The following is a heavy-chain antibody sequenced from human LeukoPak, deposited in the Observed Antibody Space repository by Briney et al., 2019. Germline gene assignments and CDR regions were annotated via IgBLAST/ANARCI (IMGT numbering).Heavy chain of an antibody. CDR2: ISSNGGST. D-gene: IGHD2-8*01. CDR3: AREGYAY. V-gene: IGHV3-64*01. CDR1: GFTFSSYA. J-gene: IGHJ4*02. Sequence: PGGSLRLSCAAPGFTFSSYAMHWVRQAPGKGLEYVSAISSNGGSTYYANSVKGRFTISRDNSKNTLYLQMGSLRAEDMAVYYCAREGYAYWGQGTLVTVSS.